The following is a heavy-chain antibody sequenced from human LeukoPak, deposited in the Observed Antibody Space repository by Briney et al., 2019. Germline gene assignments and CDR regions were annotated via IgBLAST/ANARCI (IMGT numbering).Heavy chain of an antibody. CDR2: IIPILGIA. J-gene: IGHJ5*02. CDR1: GGTFSSYA. CDR3: ARNPKRTTVTTGWFDP. Sequence: SVKVSCKASGGTFSSYAISWVRQAPGQGLEWMGRIIPILGIANYAQKFQGRVTITADKSTSTAYMELSSLRSEDTAVYYCARNPKRTTVTTGWFDPWGQGTLVTASS. V-gene: IGHV1-69*04. D-gene: IGHD4-17*01.